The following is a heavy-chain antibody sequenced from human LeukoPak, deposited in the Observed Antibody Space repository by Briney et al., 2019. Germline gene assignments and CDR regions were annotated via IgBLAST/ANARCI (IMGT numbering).Heavy chain of an antibody. J-gene: IGHJ4*02. Sequence: PGGSLRLSYAASGFTFSSYTMNWVRQAPGKGLEWVSSISSSSGTIFYADSVKGRFTISRDNAKNSLYLQMSSLRADDTAVYYCARDSGCDNNVCYYGYWGQGTLVTVSS. CDR1: GFTFSSYT. V-gene: IGHV3-21*01. CDR3: ARDSGCDNNVCYYGY. CDR2: ISSSSGTI. D-gene: IGHD2-8*01.